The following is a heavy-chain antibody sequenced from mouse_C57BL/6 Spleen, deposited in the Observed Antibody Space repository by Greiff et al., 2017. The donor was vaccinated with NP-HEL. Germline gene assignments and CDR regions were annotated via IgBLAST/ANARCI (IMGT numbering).Heavy chain of an antibody. Sequence: QVQLQQSGAELVRPGASVTLSCKASGYTFTGYEMHWVKQTPVHGLEWIGAIDPETGGTDYNQKFKGKAILTADKSSSTAYMEIRSLTSEDSAVYYCTRSSYDYDEGDWYFDVWGTGTTVTVSS. D-gene: IGHD2-4*01. CDR3: TRSSYDYDEGDWYFDV. V-gene: IGHV1-15*01. CDR2: IDPETGGT. CDR1: GYTFTGYE. J-gene: IGHJ1*03.